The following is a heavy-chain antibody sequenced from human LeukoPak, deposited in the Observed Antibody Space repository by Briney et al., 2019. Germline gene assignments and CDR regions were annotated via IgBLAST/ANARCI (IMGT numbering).Heavy chain of an antibody. CDR3: ARAGRGAPYSSSPED. CDR2: IYYSGST. Sequence: KPSETLSLTCTVSGGSISSYYWSWIRQPPGKGLEWIGYIYYSGSTNYNPSLKSRVTISVDTSKNQFSLKLSAVTAADTAVYYWARAGRGAPYSSSPEDWGQGTLVTVSS. J-gene: IGHJ4*02. D-gene: IGHD6-6*01. V-gene: IGHV4-59*08. CDR1: GGSISSYY.